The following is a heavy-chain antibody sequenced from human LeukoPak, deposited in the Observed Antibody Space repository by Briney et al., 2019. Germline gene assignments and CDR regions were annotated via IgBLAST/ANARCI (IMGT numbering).Heavy chain of an antibody. CDR3: ARHPIHYYDSSGYFDY. CDR1: GGSISSGGYY. J-gene: IGHJ4*02. Sequence: SETLSLTCTVSGGSISSGGYYWSWIRQHPGKGLEWIGYIYYSGSTYYNPSLKSRVTISVDTSKNQFSLKLSSVTAADTAVYYCARHPIHYYDSSGYFDYWAREPWSPSPQ. V-gene: IGHV4-31*03. D-gene: IGHD3-22*01. CDR2: IYYSGST.